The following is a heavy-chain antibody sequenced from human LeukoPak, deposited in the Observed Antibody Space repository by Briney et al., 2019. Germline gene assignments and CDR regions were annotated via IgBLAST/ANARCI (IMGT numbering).Heavy chain of an antibody. CDR2: INPNNGDT. V-gene: IGHV1-2*06. D-gene: IGHD5-18*01. J-gene: IGHJ4*02. CDR3: ARGPLYSYGIIDY. CDR1: GYTFTGYF. Sequence: ASVKVSCKASGYTFTGYFLHWVGQAPGKGLEGMGRINPNNGDTNYAQNLQGRVTMTRDTSISTAYMELSRLRSDDTAVYFCARGPLYSYGIIDYWGQGTLVTVSS.